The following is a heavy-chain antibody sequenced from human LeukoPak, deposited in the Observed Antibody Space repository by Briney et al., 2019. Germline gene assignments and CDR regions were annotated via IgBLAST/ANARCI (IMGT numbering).Heavy chain of an antibody. CDR1: GFTFSSFD. CDR2: IGTASDT. J-gene: IGHJ6*03. V-gene: IGHV3-13*01. CDR3: ARGPPRGKYYYMDV. Sequence: GGSLRLSCAASGFTFSSFDMHWVRQPIGQGLEWVSTIGTASDTYYPGSVEGRFTLSRDNAKNSLYLQMNSLTAGDTAVYYCARGPPRGKYYYMDVWGKGTTVTVSS. D-gene: IGHD1-1*01.